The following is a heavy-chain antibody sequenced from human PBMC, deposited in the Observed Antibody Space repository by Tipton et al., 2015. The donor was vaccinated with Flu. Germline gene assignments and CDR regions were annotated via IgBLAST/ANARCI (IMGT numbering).Heavy chain of an antibody. CDR2: INHSGST. CDR3: ARGGGIAARQWLEKYYYGMDV. Sequence: TLSLTCAVYGGSFSGYYWSWIRQPPGKGLEWIGEINHSGSTNYNPSLKSRVTISVDTSKNQFSLKLSSVTAADTAVYYCARGGGIAARQWLEKYYYGMDVWGQGTTVTVSS. D-gene: IGHD6-6*01. J-gene: IGHJ6*02. V-gene: IGHV4-34*01. CDR1: GGSFSGYY.